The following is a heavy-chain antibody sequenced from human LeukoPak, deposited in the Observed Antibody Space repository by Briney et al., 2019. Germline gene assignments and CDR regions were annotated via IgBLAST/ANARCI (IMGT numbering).Heavy chain of an antibody. J-gene: IGHJ5*02. CDR3: ARGPTMIVLQNWFDP. CDR2: ISSNGGST. CDR1: GFTFSSFA. V-gene: IGHV3-64*01. Sequence: GGSLRLSCAASGFTFSSFAMHWVRQAPRKGLESVSAISSNGGSTYYANSVKGRFTISRYNSKNMLFLQMGSLRAEDMAVYYCARGPTMIVLQNWFDPWGQGTLVTVSS. D-gene: IGHD3-22*01.